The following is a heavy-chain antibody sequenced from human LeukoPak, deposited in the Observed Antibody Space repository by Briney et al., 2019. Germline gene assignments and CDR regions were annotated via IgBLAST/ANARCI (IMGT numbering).Heavy chain of an antibody. D-gene: IGHD1-26*01. CDR1: GFTFSSYW. CDR2: INSDGSST. V-gene: IGHV3-74*01. J-gene: IGHJ4*02. CDR3: AREGELSPLDY. Sequence: GGSLRLSCAAAGFTFSSYWMHWVRQAPGKGLVWVSRINSDGSSTSYADSVKGRFTISRDNAKNTLYLQMNSLRAEDTAVYYCAREGELSPLDYWGQGTLVTVSS.